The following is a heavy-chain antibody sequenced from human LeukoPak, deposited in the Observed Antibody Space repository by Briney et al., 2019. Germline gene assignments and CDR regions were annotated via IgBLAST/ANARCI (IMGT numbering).Heavy chain of an antibody. CDR3: ARVRKTDVVVPAAYVFDY. D-gene: IGHD2-2*01. Sequence: ASVKVSCKASGYTFTGYYMHWVRQAPGQGLEWMGWINPNSGGTNYAQKFQGRVTMTRDTSISTAYMELSRLRSDDTAVYYCARVRKTDVVVPAAYVFDYWGQGTLATVSS. J-gene: IGHJ4*02. CDR1: GYTFTGYY. CDR2: INPNSGGT. V-gene: IGHV1-2*02.